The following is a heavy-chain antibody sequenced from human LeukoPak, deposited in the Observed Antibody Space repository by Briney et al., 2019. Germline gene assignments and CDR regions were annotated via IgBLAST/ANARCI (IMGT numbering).Heavy chain of an antibody. CDR1: GFTFSSYA. V-gene: IGHV3-23*01. D-gene: IGHD3-22*01. CDR2: ISGSGGST. CDR3: AKCDSSGYYYGVWAFDI. J-gene: IGHJ3*02. Sequence: GGSLRLSCAASGFTFSSYAMSWVRQAPGKGLEWVSAISGSGGSTYYADSVKGWFTISRDNSKNTLYLQMNSLRAKDTAVYYCAKCDSSGYYYGVWAFDIWGQGTMVTVSS.